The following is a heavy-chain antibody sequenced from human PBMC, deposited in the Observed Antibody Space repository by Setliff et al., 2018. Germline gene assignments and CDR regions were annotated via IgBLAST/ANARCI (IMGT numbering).Heavy chain of an antibody. J-gene: IGHJ6*02. CDR2: ISSSSGYI. CDR1: GFTFSSYS. V-gene: IGHV3-21*01. CDR3: ARATIFGVAPYYYYYGMDV. Sequence: GGSLRLSCAVSGFTFSSYSMNWVRQAPGKGLEWVSSISSSSGYIYYADSVKGRFTISRDNAKNSLYLQMNSLRAEDTAVYYCARATIFGVAPYYYYYGMDVWGQGTTVTVSS. D-gene: IGHD3-3*01.